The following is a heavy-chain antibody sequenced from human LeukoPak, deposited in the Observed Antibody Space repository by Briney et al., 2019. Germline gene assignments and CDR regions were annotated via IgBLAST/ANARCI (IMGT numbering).Heavy chain of an antibody. V-gene: IGHV1-69*01. CDR1: GGTFSSYA. D-gene: IGHD3-3*01. CDR2: IIPIFGTA. Sequence: ASVKVSCKASGGTFSSYAISWVRQAPGQGLEWMGGIIPIFGTANYAQKFQGRVTITADESTSTAYMELSSLRSVDTAVYYCARERNDFWSGYCDYWGQGTLVTVSS. CDR3: ARERNDFWSGYCDY. J-gene: IGHJ4*02.